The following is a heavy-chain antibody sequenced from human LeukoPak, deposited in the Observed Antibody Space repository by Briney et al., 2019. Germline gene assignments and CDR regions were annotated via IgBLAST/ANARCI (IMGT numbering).Heavy chain of an antibody. CDR2: ISGSGGST. CDR1: GFTVSSNY. Sequence: GGSLRLSCAASGFTVSSNYMSWVRQAPGKGLEWVSAISGSGGSTYYADSVKGRFTISRDNSKNTLYLQMNSLRAEDTAVYYCAKSLTVTHGVDYWGQGTLVTVSS. V-gene: IGHV3-23*01. CDR3: AKSLTVTHGVDY. J-gene: IGHJ4*02. D-gene: IGHD4-11*01.